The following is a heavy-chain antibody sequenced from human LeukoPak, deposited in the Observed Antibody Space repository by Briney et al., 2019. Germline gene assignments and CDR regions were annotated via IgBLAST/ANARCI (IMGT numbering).Heavy chain of an antibody. D-gene: IGHD1-14*01. V-gene: IGHV3-11*04. J-gene: IGHJ3*02. Sequence: GGSLRLSCAASGFTFSDYYMSWIRQAPGKGLEWVSYISSSGSTIYYADSVKGRFTISRDNSKNTLYLQMNSLRAEDTAVYYCARGPDRARAFDIWGQGTMVTVSS. CDR2: ISSSGSTI. CDR1: GFTFSDYY. CDR3: ARGPDRARAFDI.